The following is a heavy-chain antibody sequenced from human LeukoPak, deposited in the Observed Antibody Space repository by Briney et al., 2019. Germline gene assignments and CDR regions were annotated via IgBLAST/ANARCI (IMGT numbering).Heavy chain of an antibody. CDR2: IHHSGST. CDR1: GGSFSGYY. CDR3: ARAGGVPAAYFDF. D-gene: IGHD2-2*01. Sequence: PSETLSLTCAVYGGSFSGYYWSWIRQPPGKGLEWIGGIHHSGSTNYNPSLKSRVSISVDTSKNQFSLKLSSVTAADTAVYYCARAGGVPAAYFDFWGQGTLVTVSS. J-gene: IGHJ4*02. V-gene: IGHV4-34*01.